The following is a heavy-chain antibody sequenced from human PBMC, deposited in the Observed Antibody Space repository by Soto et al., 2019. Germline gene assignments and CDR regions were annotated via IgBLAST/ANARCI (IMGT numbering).Heavy chain of an antibody. D-gene: IGHD2-15*01. J-gene: IGHJ4*02. Sequence: EASVKVSCKVSGYTLTELSMHWVRQAPGKGLEWMGGFDPEDGETIYAQKFQGRVTMTEDTSTDTAYMELSSLRSEDTAVYYCAGVVVVAATPINFDYWGQGTLVTVSS. CDR2: FDPEDGET. V-gene: IGHV1-24*01. CDR1: GYTLTELS. CDR3: AGVVVVAATPINFDY.